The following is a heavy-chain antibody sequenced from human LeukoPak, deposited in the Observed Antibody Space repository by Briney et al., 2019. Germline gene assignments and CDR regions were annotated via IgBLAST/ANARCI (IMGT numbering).Heavy chain of an antibody. V-gene: IGHV3-7*01. D-gene: IGHD3-10*01. CDR1: GFTFSSYW. J-gene: IGHJ6*03. CDR2: IKQDGSEK. CDR3: ARVITNYYGSGRGGYYYYMDV. Sequence: GGSLRLSCAASGFTFSSYWMSWVRQAPGKGLEWVANIKQDGSEKYYVDSVKGRFTISRDNAKNSLYLQMNSLRAEDTAVYYCARVITNYYGSGRGGYYYYMDVWGKGTTVTISS.